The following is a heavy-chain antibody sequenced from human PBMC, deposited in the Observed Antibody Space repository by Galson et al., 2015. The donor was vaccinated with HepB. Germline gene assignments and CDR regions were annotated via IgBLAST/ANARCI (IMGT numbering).Heavy chain of an antibody. J-gene: IGHJ3*02. CDR1: GFTLSTYN. D-gene: IGHD2-2*01. CDR2: IATGNTHM. V-gene: IGHV3-21*01. Sequence: SLRLYCAASGFTLSTYNMDWVRQAPGKGLEWVSFIATGNTHMKYAESVNGRFSISRDDAKNSLYLQMSSMRAEDTAIYYCARDLSTSRLGYDIWGQGTLVTVS. CDR3: ARDLSTSRLGYDI.